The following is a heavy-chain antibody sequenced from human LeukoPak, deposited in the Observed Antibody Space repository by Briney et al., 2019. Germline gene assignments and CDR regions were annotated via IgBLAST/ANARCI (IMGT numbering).Heavy chain of an antibody. CDR3: ARDRGLDYGMDV. CDR1: GFTFSSYG. J-gene: IGHJ6*02. CDR2: ISYDGSNK. D-gene: IGHD3/OR15-3a*01. V-gene: IGHV3-30*03. Sequence: GGSLRLSCAASGFTFSSYGMHWVRQAPGKGLEWVAVISYDGSNKYYADSVKGRFTISRDNSKNTLYLQMNSLRAEDTAVYYCARDRGLDYGMDVWGQGTTVTVSS.